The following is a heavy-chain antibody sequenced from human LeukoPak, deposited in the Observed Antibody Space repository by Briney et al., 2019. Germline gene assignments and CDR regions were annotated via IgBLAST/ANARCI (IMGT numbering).Heavy chain of an antibody. CDR3: AKGGSSSWSAPFDS. J-gene: IGHJ4*02. Sequence: GESLRLSCAASGFIVSSNYMTWVRQAPGKGLEWVSAISGSGGSTYYADSVKGRFTISRDNTKGFLYLQMNSLRTEDTAFYYCAKGGSSSWSAPFDSWGQGTLVTVSS. CDR1: GFIVSSNY. D-gene: IGHD6-13*01. CDR2: ISGSGGST. V-gene: IGHV3-23*01.